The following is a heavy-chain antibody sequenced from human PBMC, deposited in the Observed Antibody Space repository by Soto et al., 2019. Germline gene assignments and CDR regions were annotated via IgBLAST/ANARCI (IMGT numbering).Heavy chain of an antibody. CDR1: GLTFSDYY. Sequence: QVQLVESGGGLVKPGGSLRLSCAASGLTFSDYYMSRIRQAPGKGLEWVSYISSSGSSTYYVDSVKGRFTISRDNAKNSLYLQMNSLRAEDTAVYYCASHTGYSSGWAFDYWGQGTLVTISS. V-gene: IGHV3-11*01. CDR2: ISSSGSST. CDR3: ASHTGYSSGWAFDY. J-gene: IGHJ4*02. D-gene: IGHD6-19*01.